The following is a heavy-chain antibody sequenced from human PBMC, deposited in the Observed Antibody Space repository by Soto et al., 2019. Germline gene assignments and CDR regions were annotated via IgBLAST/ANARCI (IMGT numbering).Heavy chain of an antibody. D-gene: IGHD3-9*01. CDR2: IHSGGTT. Sequence: ETLSLTCAVYGGSFSNNYMSWVRQAPGKGLEWVSVIHSGGTTYYADSVKGRFTISRDNSKNTVYLQMNSLRAEDTAVYYCAKAYYDILTGPSFDYWGQGTLVTVSS. CDR1: GGSFSNNY. CDR3: AKAYYDILTGPSFDY. V-gene: IGHV3-66*01. J-gene: IGHJ4*02.